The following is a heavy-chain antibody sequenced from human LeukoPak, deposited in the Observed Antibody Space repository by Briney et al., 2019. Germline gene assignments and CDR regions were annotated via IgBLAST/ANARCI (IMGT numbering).Heavy chain of an antibody. V-gene: IGHV4-39*07. D-gene: IGHD3-22*01. CDR2: INHSGST. CDR1: GGSIRSSYYY. CDR3: AIHDSTQDDAFDI. Sequence: PSETLSLTCTVSGGSIRSSYYYWGWIRQPPGKGLEWIGEINHSGSTNYNPSLKSRVTISVDTSKNQFSLKLSSVTAADTAVYYCAIHDSTQDDAFDIWGQGTMVTVSS. J-gene: IGHJ3*02.